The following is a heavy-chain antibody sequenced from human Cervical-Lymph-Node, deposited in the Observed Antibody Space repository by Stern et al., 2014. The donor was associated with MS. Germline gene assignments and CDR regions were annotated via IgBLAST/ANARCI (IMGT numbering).Heavy chain of an antibody. CDR3: AKHSSSWSTFDY. V-gene: IGHV3-33*06. CDR2: IWYDGSEK. D-gene: IGHD6-13*01. Sequence: VQLVESGGGVVQPGRSLRLSCAASGFSFSSYGMQWVRQAPGKGLEWVALIWYDGSEKNYADSVKGRFTISRDNSKNTLYLQRNSLRAEDTAVYYCAKHSSSWSTFDYWGQGTLVTVSS. CDR1: GFSFSSYG. J-gene: IGHJ4*02.